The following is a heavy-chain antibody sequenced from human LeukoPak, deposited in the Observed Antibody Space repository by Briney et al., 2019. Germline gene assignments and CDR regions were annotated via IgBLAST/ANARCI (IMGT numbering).Heavy chain of an antibody. CDR3: ARTSSNSFDY. J-gene: IGHJ4*02. Sequence: GESLKISCRVSGYSFTNYWIGWVRQMPGKGLEWMGIIYAGDSDTRYSPSFQGQVTISADKSISTAYLQWSSLKASDTAMYYCARTSSNSFDYWGQGTLVTVSS. V-gene: IGHV5-51*01. D-gene: IGHD3-3*02. CDR1: GYSFTNYW. CDR2: IYAGDSDT.